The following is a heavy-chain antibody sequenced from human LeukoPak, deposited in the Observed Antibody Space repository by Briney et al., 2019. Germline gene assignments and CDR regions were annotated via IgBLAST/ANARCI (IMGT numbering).Heavy chain of an antibody. CDR3: AREGYSGYPKFDY. J-gene: IGHJ4*02. V-gene: IGHV3-30*04. Sequence: PGGSLRLSCAASGFTFSSYAMHWVRQARGKGLERVAVISYDGSNKYYADSVKGRFTISRDDSKNTLYLQMNSLRAEDTAVYYCAREGYSGYPKFDYWGQGTLVTVSS. D-gene: IGHD5-12*01. CDR1: GFTFSSYA. CDR2: ISYDGSNK.